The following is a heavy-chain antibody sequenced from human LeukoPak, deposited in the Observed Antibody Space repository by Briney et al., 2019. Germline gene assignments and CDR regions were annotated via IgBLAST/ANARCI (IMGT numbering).Heavy chain of an antibody. J-gene: IGHJ4*02. CDR1: GLSFSTYS. CDR3: ARDYNQGVLADY. D-gene: IGHD1-14*01. V-gene: IGHV3-48*02. Sequence: GGSLRLSCAASGLSFSTYSMNWVRQAPGKGLEWVSYISGISNTIYYADSVKGRFTISRDNAMNSLYLQMNSLRDEDTAVYYCARDYNQGVLADYWGQGTLVTVSS. CDR2: ISGISNTI.